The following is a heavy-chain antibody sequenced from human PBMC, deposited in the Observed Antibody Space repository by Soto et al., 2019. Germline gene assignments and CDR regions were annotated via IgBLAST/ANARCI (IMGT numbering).Heavy chain of an antibody. J-gene: IGHJ5*02. CDR2: IYYSGST. CDR3: ARHYSSGSRNWFDP. Sequence: SETLSLTCSVSGGSINSSSYFWGWVRQPPGKGLEWIGSIYYSGSTYYKPSLRSRVTISVHTSKNQFSLKLSSVTPADTAVFYCARHYSSGSRNWFDPWGQGTLVTVYS. V-gene: IGHV4-39*01. D-gene: IGHD6-19*01. CDR1: GGSINSSSYF.